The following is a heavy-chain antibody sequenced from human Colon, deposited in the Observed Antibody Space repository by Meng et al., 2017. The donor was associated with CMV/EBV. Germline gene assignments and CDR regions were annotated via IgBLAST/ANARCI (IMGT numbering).Heavy chain of an antibody. J-gene: IGHJ1*01. CDR2: VYYSGST. D-gene: IGHD2-21*01. CDR1: GDSLTNYF. Sequence: SETLSLTCTVSGDSLTNYFWGWIRQPPGKGLEWIGSVYYSGSTYYNPSLKSRVTISVDTPKNQFSLKLSSVTAADTAVYYCARGGVLWCPLNWGQGTLVTVSS. V-gene: IGHV4-39*07. CDR3: ARGGVLWCPLN.